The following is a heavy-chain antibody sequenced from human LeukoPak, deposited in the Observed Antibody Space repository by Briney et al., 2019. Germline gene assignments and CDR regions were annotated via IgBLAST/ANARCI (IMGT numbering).Heavy chain of an antibody. CDR1: GFTFSSYS. CDR2: ISGSGGST. CDR3: AKTNTRIAARNYYFDY. V-gene: IGHV3-23*01. D-gene: IGHD6-6*01. Sequence: PGGSLRLSCAASGFTFSSYSMNWVRQAPGKGLEWVSAISGSGGSTYYADSVKGRFTISRDNSKNTLYLQMNSLRAEDTAVYYCAKTNTRIAARNYYFDYWGQGTLVTVSS. J-gene: IGHJ4*02.